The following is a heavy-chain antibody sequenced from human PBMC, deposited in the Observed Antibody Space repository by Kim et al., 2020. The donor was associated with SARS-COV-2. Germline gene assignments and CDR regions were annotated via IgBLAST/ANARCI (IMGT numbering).Heavy chain of an antibody. CDR3: ARGLPSLLD. Sequence: GGSLRLSCAASGFTFSSYGMHWVRQAPGKVLEWVALIYFDGSRPDYLDSVRGRFTISRDNSMNTLFLQMNSLRVEDTAMYYCARGLPSLLDWGQGTLVTVSP. J-gene: IGHJ4*02. CDR1: GFTFSSYG. V-gene: IGHV3-33*01. D-gene: IGHD3-10*01. CDR2: IYFDGSRP.